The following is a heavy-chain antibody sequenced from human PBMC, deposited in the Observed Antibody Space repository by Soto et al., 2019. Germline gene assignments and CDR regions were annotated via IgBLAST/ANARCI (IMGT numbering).Heavy chain of an antibody. CDR1: GCSISSSSYY. D-gene: IGHD3-22*01. J-gene: IGHJ3*02. CDR3: ARPPYDSSGYYSLGSAFDI. CDR2: IYYSGST. Sequence: TSETLSLTCTVSGCSISSSSYYWGWIRQPPGKGLEWIGSIYYSGSTYYNPSLKSRVTISVDTSKNQFSLKLSSVTAADTAVYYCARPPYDSSGYYSLGSAFDIWGQGTMVT. V-gene: IGHV4-39*01.